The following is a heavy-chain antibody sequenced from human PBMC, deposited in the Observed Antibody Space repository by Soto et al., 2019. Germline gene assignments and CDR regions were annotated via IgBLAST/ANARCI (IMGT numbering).Heavy chain of an antibody. D-gene: IGHD4-17*01. CDR1: GFSFSDYY. CDR3: VRDDDYGGTNNWFDP. J-gene: IGHJ5*02. CDR2: FSSSGNSI. V-gene: IGHV3-11*01. Sequence: QEQLVESGGGVVKPGGSLRLSCTASGFSFSDYYMSWIRQAPGKGLECIAYFSSSGNSIYYADSVKGRFTVSRDNAKNSLYLHMNSLTAEDTAMYYCVRDDDYGGTNNWFDPWGQGTLVTVSS.